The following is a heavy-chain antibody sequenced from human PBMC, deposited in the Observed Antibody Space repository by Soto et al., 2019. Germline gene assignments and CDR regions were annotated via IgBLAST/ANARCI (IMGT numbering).Heavy chain of an antibody. CDR2: IYYSGST. J-gene: IGHJ3*02. CDR3: ASGIAIAGHDAFDI. V-gene: IGHV4-59*01. D-gene: IGHD6-13*01. Sequence: WTWIRQPPGQGLEWIGYIYYSGSTNYNPSLKSRVTISLDTSKNQFSLKLSSVTAADTAVYYCASGIAIAGHDAFDIWGQGTIVTVSS.